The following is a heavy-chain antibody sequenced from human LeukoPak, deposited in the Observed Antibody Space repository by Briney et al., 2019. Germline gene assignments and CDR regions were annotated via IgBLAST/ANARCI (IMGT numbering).Heavy chain of an antibody. V-gene: IGHV4-59*01. J-gene: IGHJ4*02. CDR2: IYYSGST. D-gene: IGHD6-19*01. CDR1: GGSISSYY. CDR3: ARVGIAVAGSALDY. Sequence: SETLSLTCTVSGGSISSYYWSWIRQPPGKGLEWIGYIYYSGSTNYNPSLKSRVTISVKTSKNQFSLKLSSVTAADTAVYYCARVGIAVAGSALDYWGQGTLVTVSS.